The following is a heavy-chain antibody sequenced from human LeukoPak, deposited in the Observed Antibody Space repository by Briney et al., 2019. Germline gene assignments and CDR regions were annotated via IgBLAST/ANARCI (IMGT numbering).Heavy chain of an antibody. D-gene: IGHD4-23*01. Sequence: SETLSLTCAVYGGSFSGYYWSWIRQPPGKGLEWIGEINHSGSTNYNPSLKSRVTISVDTSKNQFSLKLSSVTAADTAVYYCARASTTVVTPLDYGGQEPLATVPS. CDR2: INHSGST. V-gene: IGHV4-34*01. CDR3: ARASTTVVTPLDY. J-gene: IGHJ4*02. CDR1: GGSFSGYY.